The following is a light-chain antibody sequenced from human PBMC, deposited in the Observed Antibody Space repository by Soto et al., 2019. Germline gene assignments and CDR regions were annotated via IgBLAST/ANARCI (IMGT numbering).Light chain of an antibody. J-gene: IGKJ2*01. CDR2: ASS. Sequence: VLTQSPGTLSLSPGERATLSCRASQSVSSSYLAWYQQKPGQAPGLLIYASSSRATGIPDRFSGSGSGTDFTLTISRLEPEDFAVYYCQQYGSSPYTFGQGTKLEIK. CDR3: QQYGSSPYT. CDR1: QSVSSSY. V-gene: IGKV3-20*01.